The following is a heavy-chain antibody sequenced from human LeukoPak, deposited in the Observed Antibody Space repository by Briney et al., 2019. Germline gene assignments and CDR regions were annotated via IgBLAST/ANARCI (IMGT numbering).Heavy chain of an antibody. CDR2: ISGSGGST. CDR3: AKDLVRQYTPGSIRGIAVAGTPFDY. D-gene: IGHD6-19*01. Sequence: PSETLSLTCTVSGGSISSYYWSWIRQPPGKGLEWVSAISGSGGSTYYADSVKGRFTISRDNSKNTLYLQMNSLRAEDTAVYYCAKDLVRQYTPGSIRGIAVAGTPFDYWGQGTLVTVSS. V-gene: IGHV3-23*01. CDR1: GGSISSYY. J-gene: IGHJ4*02.